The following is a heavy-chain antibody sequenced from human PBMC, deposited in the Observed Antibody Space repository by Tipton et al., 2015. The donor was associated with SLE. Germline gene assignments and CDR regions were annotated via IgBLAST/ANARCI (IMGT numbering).Heavy chain of an antibody. J-gene: IGHJ3*02. V-gene: IGHV4-34*01. D-gene: IGHD3-3*01. Sequence: TLSLTCAVYGGSFSGYYWSWIRQPPGKGLEWIGEINHSGSTNYNPSLKSRVTISVDTSKNQFSLKLISVTAADTTVYYCARVRGTYYDFWGGYYSDAFDIWGQGTMVTVSS. CDR3: ARVRGTYYDFWGGYYSDAFDI. CDR1: GGSFSGYY. CDR2: INHSGST.